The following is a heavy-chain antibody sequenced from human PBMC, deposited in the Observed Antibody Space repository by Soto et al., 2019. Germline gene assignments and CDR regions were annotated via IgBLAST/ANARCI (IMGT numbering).Heavy chain of an antibody. J-gene: IGHJ4*02. D-gene: IGHD3-3*01. V-gene: IGHV3-23*01. CDR2: ISGSGGST. Sequence: EVQLLESGGGLAQPGGSLRLSCAASGFTFSSYAMSWVRQAPGKGLEWVSAISGSGGSTYYADSVKGRFTISRDNSKNTLYLQMNSLRAEDTALYYCAKCRFLEWLSYFDWGQGTLVTVSS. CDR1: GFTFSSYA. CDR3: AKCRFLEWLSYFD.